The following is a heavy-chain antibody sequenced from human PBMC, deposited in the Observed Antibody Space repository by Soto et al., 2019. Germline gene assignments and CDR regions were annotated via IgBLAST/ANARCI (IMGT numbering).Heavy chain of an antibody. V-gene: IGHV3-23*01. J-gene: IGHJ6*02. CDR2: ISGSGGST. D-gene: IGHD3-10*01. CDR1: GFTFSSYA. Sequence: GGSLRLSCAASGFTFSSYAMSWVRQAPGKGLEWVSAISGSGGSTYYADSVKGRFTISRDNSKNTLYLQMNSLRAEDTAVYYCAKTSGSQYDFCYYYGMDVWGQGTTVTVSS. CDR3: AKTSGSQYDFCYYYGMDV.